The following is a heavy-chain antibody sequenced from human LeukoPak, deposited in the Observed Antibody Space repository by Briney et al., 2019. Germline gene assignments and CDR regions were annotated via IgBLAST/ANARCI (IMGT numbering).Heavy chain of an antibody. J-gene: IGHJ3*02. CDR2: INHSGST. D-gene: IGHD2-15*01. Sequence: PSETLSLTCAVYGGSFSGYYWSWIRQPPGKGLEWLGEINHSGSTNDNPSPKSRVTISVATSKNQFSLKRSSVSAADTAVYYCARAGYCSGGSCYWDDHAFEIWGRGTMVTVSS. CDR1: GGSFSGYY. CDR3: ARAGYCSGGSCYWDDHAFEI. V-gene: IGHV4-34*01.